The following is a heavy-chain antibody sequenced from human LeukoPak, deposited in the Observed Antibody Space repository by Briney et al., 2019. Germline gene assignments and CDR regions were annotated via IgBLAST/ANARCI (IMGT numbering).Heavy chain of an antibody. Sequence: SETLSLTCTVSGGFISSYYWSWIRQPPGKGLEWIGYIYYSGSTNFNTSLKSRVLISVAQSKNQFSRKLRSVNAAATAVYYCARVEEGYGSGRREDYYYYYMDVWGKGTTVTISS. CDR1: GGFISSYY. J-gene: IGHJ6*03. V-gene: IGHV4-59*01. CDR2: IYYSGST. CDR3: ARVEEGYGSGRREDYYYYYMDV. D-gene: IGHD3-10*01.